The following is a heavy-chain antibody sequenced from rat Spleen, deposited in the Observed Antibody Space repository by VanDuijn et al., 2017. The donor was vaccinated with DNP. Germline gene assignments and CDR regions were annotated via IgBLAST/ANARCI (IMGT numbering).Heavy chain of an antibody. CDR1: GFTFSDYY. J-gene: IGHJ2*01. Sequence: EVQLVESGGGLVQPGRSLKLSCAASGFTFSDYYMAWVRQAPKKGLEWVATILYDGSRTYYPDSVKGRFTISRDNAKSTLYLQMDSLRSEDTATYYCTTEAGDYWGQGVMVTVSS. CDR2: ILYDGSRT. CDR3: TTEAGDY. V-gene: IGHV5S10*01.